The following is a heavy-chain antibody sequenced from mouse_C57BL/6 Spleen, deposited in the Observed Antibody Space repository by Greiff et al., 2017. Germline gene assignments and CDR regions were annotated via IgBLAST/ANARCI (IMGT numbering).Heavy chain of an antibody. CDR2: INYDGSST. D-gene: IGHD2-2*01. CDR1: GFTFSDYY. J-gene: IGHJ4*01. CDR3: ARDNGYDGFSYAMDY. V-gene: IGHV5-16*01. Sequence: EVQLVESEGGLVQPGSSMKLSCTASGFTFSDYYMAWVRQVPEKGLEWVANINYDGSSTYYLDSLKSRFIISRDNAKNILYLQMSSLKSEDTATYYCARDNGYDGFSYAMDYWGQGTSVTVSS.